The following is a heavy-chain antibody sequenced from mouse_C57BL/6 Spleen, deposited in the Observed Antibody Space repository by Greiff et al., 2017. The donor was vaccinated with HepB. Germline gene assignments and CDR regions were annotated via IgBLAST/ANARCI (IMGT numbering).Heavy chain of an antibody. J-gene: IGHJ2*01. CDR2: IYPRSGNT. V-gene: IGHV1-81*01. CDR1: GYTFTSYG. Sequence: VQLVESGAELARPGASVKLSCKASGYTFTSYGISWVKQRTGQGLEWIGEIYPRSGNTYYNEKFKGKATLTADKSSSTAYMELRSLTSEDSAVYFCARREGVEYYFDYWGQGTTLTVSS. CDR3: ARREGVEYYFDY. D-gene: IGHD1-3*01.